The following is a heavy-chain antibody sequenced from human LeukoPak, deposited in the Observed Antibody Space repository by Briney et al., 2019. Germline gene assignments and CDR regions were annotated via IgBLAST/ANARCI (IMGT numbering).Heavy chain of an antibody. D-gene: IGHD3-22*01. CDR2: IYHSGST. CDR1: GGSISSGGYY. J-gene: IGHJ4*02. V-gene: IGHV4-30-2*01. CDR3: ARGTYYYDSSGYSYYFDY. Sequence: PSQTLSPTCTVSGGSISSGGYYWSWIRQPPGKGLEWIGYIYHSGSTYYNPSLKSRVTISVDRSKNQFSLKLSSVTAADTAVYYCARGTYYYDSSGYSYYFDYWGQGTLVTVSS.